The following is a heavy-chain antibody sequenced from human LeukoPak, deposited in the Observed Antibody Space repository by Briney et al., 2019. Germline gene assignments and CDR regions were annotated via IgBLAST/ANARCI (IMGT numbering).Heavy chain of an antibody. J-gene: IGHJ5*02. V-gene: IGHV3-23*01. CDR3: AKDLSRAVAADWFDP. Sequence: GGSLRLSCAASGFTFSNYNMSWVRQAPGKGLEWVSSISDSGGSTYYADSVKGRFTISRDNSKNTLYLQMTNLRAADTAVYYCAKDLSRAVAADWFDPWDQGSLVTVSS. CDR1: GFTFSNYN. D-gene: IGHD6-19*01. CDR2: ISDSGGST.